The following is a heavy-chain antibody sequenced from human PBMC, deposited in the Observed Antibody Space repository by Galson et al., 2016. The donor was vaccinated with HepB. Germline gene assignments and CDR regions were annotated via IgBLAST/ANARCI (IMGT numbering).Heavy chain of an antibody. CDR1: GFTFSDYA. J-gene: IGHJ4*02. V-gene: IGHV3-23*01. CDR3: AQSSYDYVWGSYRFDS. Sequence: SLRLSCAASGFTFSDYAMSWVRQAPGKGLEWVSGISGNGGRTYSADSVEGRFTISPYNSKNTLYLQMNSLRADDTAIYYCAQSSYDYVWGSYRFDSWGQGTLVTVSS. CDR2: ISGNGGRT. D-gene: IGHD3-16*02.